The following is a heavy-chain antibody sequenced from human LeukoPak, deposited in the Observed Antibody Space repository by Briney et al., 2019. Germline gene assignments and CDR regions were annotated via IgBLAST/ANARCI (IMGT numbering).Heavy chain of an antibody. D-gene: IGHD6-19*01. V-gene: IGHV4-59*12. Sequence: SETLSLTCTVSGGSISSYYWSWIRQPPGKGLEWIGYIYYSGSTNYNPSLKSRVTISVDTSKNQFSLKLSSVTAADTAVYYCAVSSYSSGLDSWGQGTLVTVSS. CDR2: IYYSGST. J-gene: IGHJ4*02. CDR1: GGSISSYY. CDR3: AVSSYSSGLDS.